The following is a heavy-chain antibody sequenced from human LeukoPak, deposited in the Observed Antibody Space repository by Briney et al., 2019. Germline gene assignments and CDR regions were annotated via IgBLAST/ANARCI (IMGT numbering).Heavy chain of an antibody. CDR3: AIEGPGELDPTFDY. CDR1: GYTFTNYG. Sequence: ASVKVSCKASGYTFTNYGISWVRQAPGQGLVWMAWISPYNGNTKYAQKFQGRVTMTTDTSTSTAYMELRSLGSDDTAVYYCAIEGPGELDPTFDYWGQGTLVTVSS. V-gene: IGHV1-18*01. CDR2: ISPYNGNT. J-gene: IGHJ4*02. D-gene: IGHD1-26*01.